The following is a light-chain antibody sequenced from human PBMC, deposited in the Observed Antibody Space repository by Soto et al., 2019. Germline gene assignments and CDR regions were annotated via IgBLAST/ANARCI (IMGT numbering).Light chain of an antibody. J-gene: IGKJ5*01. CDR3: QQYGGSPRIT. CDR2: GAS. CDR1: ESVTNY. Sequence: EIVLTQSPATLSLSPGERGTLSCRASESVTNYLAWYQQKPGQPPRLLIYGASNRATGIPDRFSGGGSGTDFTLIINRLEPEDVAIYYCQQYGGSPRITFGQGTRLEIK. V-gene: IGKV3-20*01.